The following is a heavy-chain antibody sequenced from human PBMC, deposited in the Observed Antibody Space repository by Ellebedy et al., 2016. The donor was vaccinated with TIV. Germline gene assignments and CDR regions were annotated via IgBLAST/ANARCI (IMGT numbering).Heavy chain of an antibody. CDR1: GFSFSYYW. D-gene: IGHD3-10*01. Sequence: GESLKISCAASGFSFSYYWMHWVRQAPGKGLVWVSRINFDGSDRSHADSVKGRFTISRDNAKNTLYLQLNSLRAEDTAVYYCVRDLTDGSLDYWGQGTLVTVSS. J-gene: IGHJ4*02. CDR2: INFDGSDR. V-gene: IGHV3-74*01. CDR3: VRDLTDGSLDY.